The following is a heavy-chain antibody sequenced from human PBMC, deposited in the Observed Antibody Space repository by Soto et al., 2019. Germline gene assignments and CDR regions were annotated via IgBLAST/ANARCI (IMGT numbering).Heavy chain of an antibody. V-gene: IGHV4-34*01. Sequence: QVQLQQWGAGLLKPSETLSLTCAVYGGSFSGYYWSWIRQPPGKGLEWIGEINHSGSTNYNPSLTSRVTISVDTSKNQFSLKLSSVTAADTAVYYYARAFSGRIDYWGQGTLVTVSS. CDR3: ARAFSGRIDY. CDR2: INHSGST. D-gene: IGHD6-25*01. J-gene: IGHJ4*02. CDR1: GGSFSGYY.